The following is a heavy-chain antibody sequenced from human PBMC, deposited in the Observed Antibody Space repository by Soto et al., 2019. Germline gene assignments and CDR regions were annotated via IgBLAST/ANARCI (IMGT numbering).Heavy chain of an antibody. D-gene: IGHD3-10*01. V-gene: IGHV4-31*03. Sequence: QVQLQESGPGLVKPSQTLSLTCTVSGGSISSGGYYWSWIRQHPGKGLEWIGYIYYSGSTYYNPSLKSRVTISVDTSKNQFSLKLSSVTAADTAVYYCARDSGPGSYYNLYYYYGMDVWGQGTTVTVSS. CDR2: IYYSGST. CDR1: GGSISSGGYY. CDR3: ARDSGPGSYYNLYYYYGMDV. J-gene: IGHJ6*02.